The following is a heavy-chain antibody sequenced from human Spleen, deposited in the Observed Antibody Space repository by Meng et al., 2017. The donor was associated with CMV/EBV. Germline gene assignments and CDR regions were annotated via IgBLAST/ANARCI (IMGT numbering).Heavy chain of an antibody. CDR1: CGSISSNNW. Sequence: SCGSISSNNWWNWVRQPPGKGLEWIGEIYHSGSTKYNPSLKSRVTISVDKSNNQFSLKLNSVTAADTAVYYCARVDPNYDFWTGYYNYWGQGTLVTVSS. V-gene: IGHV4-4*02. J-gene: IGHJ4*02. D-gene: IGHD3-3*01. CDR2: IYHSGST. CDR3: ARVDPNYDFWTGYYNY.